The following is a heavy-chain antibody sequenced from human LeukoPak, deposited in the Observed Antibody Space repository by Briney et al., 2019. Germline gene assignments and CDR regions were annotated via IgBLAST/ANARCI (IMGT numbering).Heavy chain of an antibody. V-gene: IGHV4-39*01. Sequence: SETLSLTCTVSGDSISSSHYYWGWIRQTPGKGLEWIGTIYYSGTTYYNPSLESRATISEDTSKNQFSLTLRSVTAADTAVYYCARQISDCYYYYIDVWGKGTTVTVSS. D-gene: IGHD3-10*01. CDR1: GDSISSSHYY. CDR3: ARQISDCYYYYIDV. CDR2: IYYSGTT. J-gene: IGHJ6*03.